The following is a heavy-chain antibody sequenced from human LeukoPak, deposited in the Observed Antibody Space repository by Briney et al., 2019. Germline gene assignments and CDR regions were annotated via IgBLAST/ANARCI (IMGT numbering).Heavy chain of an antibody. CDR3: AKDTVNSGSSY. D-gene: IGHD6-19*01. CDR2: ISRSGSTK. V-gene: IGHV3-11*01. Sequence: PGGSLRLSCAASGFTFSDYNMRWIRQAPGKGLEWVSSISRSGSTKYYADSVKGRFTISRDNAKNSLFLQMNSLRAADTAVYYCAKDTVNSGSSYWGQGTLVTVSS. CDR1: GFTFSDYN. J-gene: IGHJ4*02.